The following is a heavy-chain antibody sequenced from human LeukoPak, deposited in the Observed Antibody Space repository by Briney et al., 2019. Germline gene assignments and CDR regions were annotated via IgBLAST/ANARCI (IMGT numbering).Heavy chain of an antibody. CDR2: IHSGGRT. J-gene: IGHJ4*02. Sequence: PGESLRLSCAASGFTVSNNFMTWVRQAPGKGLEWVSIIHSGGRTYYADSVKGRFTISRDSSMNTLYLQMNRLRAEETAVYYCARVYGPGGYYDWGQGTQVTVSS. CDR3: ARVYGPGGYYD. D-gene: IGHD5-12*01. CDR1: GFTVSNNF. V-gene: IGHV3-53*01.